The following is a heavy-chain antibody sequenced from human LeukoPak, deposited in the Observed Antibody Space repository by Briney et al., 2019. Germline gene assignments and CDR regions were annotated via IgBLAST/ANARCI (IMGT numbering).Heavy chain of an antibody. V-gene: IGHV3-30*02. J-gene: IGHJ4*02. Sequence: GGSLRLSCAASGFTFTSHGMHWVRQAPGKGLEWVAFTRNDGNNKYYADSVKGRFTISRDNSKNTLPLQMNSLRTEDTAVYYCARDRDWAFDYWGQGILVTVSS. CDR2: TRNDGNNK. CDR3: ARDRDWAFDY. CDR1: GFTFTSHG. D-gene: IGHD2-21*01.